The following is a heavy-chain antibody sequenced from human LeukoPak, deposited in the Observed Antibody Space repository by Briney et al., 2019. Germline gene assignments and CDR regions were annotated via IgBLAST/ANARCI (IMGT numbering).Heavy chain of an antibody. CDR2: INSDGSTT. CDR1: GFTFSNYW. CDR3: ATRYASGPIADY. J-gene: IGHJ4*02. V-gene: IGHV3-74*01. Sequence: SGGSLRLSCAASGFTFSNYWMHWVRQAPGKGLVWVSRINSDGSTTNYADSVKGRFTISRDNAKNSLYLQMNSLRAEDTALYYCATRYASGPIADYWGQGTLVTVSS. D-gene: IGHD3-10*01.